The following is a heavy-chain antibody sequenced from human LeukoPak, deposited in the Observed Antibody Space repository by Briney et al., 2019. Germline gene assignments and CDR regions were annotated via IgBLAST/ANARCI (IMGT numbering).Heavy chain of an antibody. CDR1: GYSFTYYH. CDR2: INPNTGDT. D-gene: IGHD3-10*01. CDR3: ARDQGPSGNLFDP. J-gene: IGHJ5*02. Sequence: ASVKVSCKASGYSFTYYHLHWVRQAPGHGLEWMGRINPNTGDTDYAQRFQGRITMTRDRSISTASMELSRLNLDDTAVYYCARDQGPSGNLFDPWGQGILVTVS. V-gene: IGHV1-2*06.